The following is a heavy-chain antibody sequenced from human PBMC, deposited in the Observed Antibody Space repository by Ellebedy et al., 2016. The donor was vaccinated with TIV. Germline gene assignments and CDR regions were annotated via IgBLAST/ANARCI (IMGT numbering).Heavy chain of an antibody. V-gene: IGHV3-73*01. J-gene: IGHJ4*02. CDR3: TRTGYDLATVPDY. CDR2: IRSKADNYAT. Sequence: PGGSLRLSCAASGFSFSGSAMHWVRQASGKGLEWVGRIRSKADNYATAYAASVKGRLTISRDDSKKTAYLQMNSLKTEDTAVYYCTRTGYDLATVPDYWGQGTLVTVSS. D-gene: IGHD5-12*01. CDR1: GFSFSGSA.